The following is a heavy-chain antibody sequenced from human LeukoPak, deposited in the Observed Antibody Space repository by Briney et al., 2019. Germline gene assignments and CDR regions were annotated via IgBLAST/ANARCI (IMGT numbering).Heavy chain of an antibody. Sequence: ASVKVSCTGAGYTFTGYYMHWVRQCPGQGLEWMGWINPNSGGTNYAQKFPGRVTMTRDTSISTAYMELSRLRADDTAVYYCARGPGYYDRSGYLVYWGQGTLVTVSS. CDR3: ARGPGYYDRSGYLVY. D-gene: IGHD3-22*01. CDR1: GYTFTGYY. J-gene: IGHJ4*02. V-gene: IGHV1-2*02. CDR2: INPNSGGT.